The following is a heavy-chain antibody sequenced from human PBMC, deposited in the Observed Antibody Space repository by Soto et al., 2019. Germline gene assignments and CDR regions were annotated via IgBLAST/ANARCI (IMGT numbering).Heavy chain of an antibody. CDR2: INPNIGGT. J-gene: IGHJ6*02. V-gene: IGHV1-2*02. CDR1: GYTFIAYY. CDR3: ARGRGYYLNYYYGMDV. D-gene: IGHD3-22*01. Sequence: ASVKVSCKASGYTFIAYYIHCVRQAPGQGLEWMGWINPNIGGTNYAQKFQDRVTITADKSTSTAYMELSSLRSEDTAVYYCARGRGYYLNYYYGMDVWGQGTTVTVSS.